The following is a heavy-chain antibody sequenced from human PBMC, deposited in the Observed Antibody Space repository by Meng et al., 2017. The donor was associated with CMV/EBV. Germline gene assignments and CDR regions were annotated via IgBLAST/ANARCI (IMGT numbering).Heavy chain of an antibody. D-gene: IGHD2-2*02. V-gene: IGHV3-23*01. CDR3: ARDGRGIWDCSSTSCYNPYYYYGMDV. CDR1: GFTFSSYA. Sequence: ESRKISGAASGFTFSSYAMSWVRQAPGKGLEGGSAISGSGGSTYYADSVKGRFTISRDNSKNTLYLQMNSLRAEDTAVYYCARDGRGIWDCSSTSCYNPYYYYGMDVWGQGTTVTVSS. J-gene: IGHJ6*02. CDR2: ISGSGGST.